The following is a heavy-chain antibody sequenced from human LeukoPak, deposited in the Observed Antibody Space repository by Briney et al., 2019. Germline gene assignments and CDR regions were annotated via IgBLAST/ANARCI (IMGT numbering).Heavy chain of an antibody. D-gene: IGHD6-6*01. CDR2: ISGSDGST. V-gene: IGHV3-23*01. Sequence: PGGSLRLSCAASGFTFTSYAMSWVRQAPGKGLEWVSAISGSDGSTYYADSVKGRFTISRDNSKNTLYLQMNSLRAEDTAVYFCAKNKGRIAARPDNWFDLWGQGTLVTVSS. J-gene: IGHJ5*02. CDR1: GFTFTSYA. CDR3: AKNKGRIAARPDNWFDL.